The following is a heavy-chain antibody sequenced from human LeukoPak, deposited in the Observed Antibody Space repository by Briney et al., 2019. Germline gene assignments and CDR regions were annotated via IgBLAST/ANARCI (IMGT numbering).Heavy chain of an antibody. Sequence: PSETLSLTCTVSGGSISDYFWSWIRQPAGKGLEWIGRIYSSRSTLYNPSLKSRVTMSVDTSKNQFSLRLTSVTAADTAVYYCARGPYCGDDCYFDSWGRGTLFTVSS. CDR3: ARGPYCGDDCYFDS. J-gene: IGHJ4*02. D-gene: IGHD2-21*01. CDR1: GGSISDYF. V-gene: IGHV4-4*07. CDR2: IYSSRST.